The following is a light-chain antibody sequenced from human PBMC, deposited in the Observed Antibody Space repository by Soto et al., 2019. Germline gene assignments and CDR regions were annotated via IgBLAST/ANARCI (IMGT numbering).Light chain of an antibody. Sequence: EIVLTQSPATLSLSPGERATLSCRASQSVSSYLAWYQQKPGQAPRLLIYEASTRATGIPDRFSGRGSGTDFTLTISRLEPEDFAVYYCQQYGSSPQTFGQGTRLEI. J-gene: IGKJ5*01. CDR1: QSVSSY. V-gene: IGKV3-20*01. CDR3: QQYGSSPQT. CDR2: EAS.